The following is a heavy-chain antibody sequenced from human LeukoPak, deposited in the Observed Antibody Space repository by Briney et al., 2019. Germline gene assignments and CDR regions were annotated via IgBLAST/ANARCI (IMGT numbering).Heavy chain of an antibody. Sequence: GGSLRLSCAASGFTFSSYGMSWVRQAPGKGLEWVSAISGSGGSTYYADSVKGRFTISRDNSKNTLYLQMNSLRAEDTAVYYCAKRGTVTTFGHCDYWGQGTLVTVSS. D-gene: IGHD4-17*01. J-gene: IGHJ4*02. CDR1: GFTFSSYG. V-gene: IGHV3-23*01. CDR2: ISGSGGST. CDR3: AKRGTVTTFGHCDY.